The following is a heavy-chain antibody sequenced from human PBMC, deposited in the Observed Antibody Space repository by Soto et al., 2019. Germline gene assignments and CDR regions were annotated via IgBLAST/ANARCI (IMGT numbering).Heavy chain of an antibody. CDR2: IYYSGST. CDR1: GGSISSSGYY. CDR3: ARRGGVGATTYDY. V-gene: IGHV4-39*01. J-gene: IGHJ4*02. D-gene: IGHD1-26*01. Sequence: SETLSLTCTVSGGSISSSGYYWGWIRQPPGKGLEWIGSIYYSGSTYYNPSLKSRVTISVDTSKNQFSLKLSSVTAADTAVYYCARRGGVGATTYDYWGQGTLVTVSS.